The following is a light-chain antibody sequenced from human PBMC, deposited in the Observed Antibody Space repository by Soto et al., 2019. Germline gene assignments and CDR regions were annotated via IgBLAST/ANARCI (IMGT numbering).Light chain of an antibody. V-gene: IGKV3-20*01. Sequence: EIVWTPSHGTLSLPPVERSTLYCIASQSVSSSYLAWYPQKPGQAPRLLIYGASSRATGIPDRFSGSGSGTDFTLTISRLEPEDFAVYYGQQYGSSPRTFGQGTKVDIK. CDR1: QSVSSSY. J-gene: IGKJ1*01. CDR3: QQYGSSPRT. CDR2: GAS.